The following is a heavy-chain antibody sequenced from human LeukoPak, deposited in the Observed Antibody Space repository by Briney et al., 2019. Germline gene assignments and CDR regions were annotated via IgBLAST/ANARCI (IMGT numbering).Heavy chain of an antibody. J-gene: IGHJ4*01. Sequence: GGSLRLSCAASGFIFSSYGMHWVRQAPGKGLEWVAFIRYDGRNKDYGDSVRGRFTISRDNSKNTVYLQMNSLRDEDTAVYYCAKALGADPDYWGQGTLVTVSS. CDR1: GFIFSSYG. CDR3: AKALGADPDY. D-gene: IGHD3-10*01. V-gene: IGHV3-30*02. CDR2: IRYDGRNK.